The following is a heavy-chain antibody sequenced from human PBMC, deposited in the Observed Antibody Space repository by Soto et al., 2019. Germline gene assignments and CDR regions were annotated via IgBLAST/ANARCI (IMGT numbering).Heavy chain of an antibody. V-gene: IGHV4-39*01. D-gene: IGHD3-10*01. Sequence: PSETLSLTCTVSGGSISSSTYYWGWIRQPPGKGLEWIAVISYSGSTFYNPSLKSRVTISVDMSKNQFSLRLNSVTAADTAIYYCARRIPVARTSPYYFDHWGQGTLLTVSS. CDR3: ARRIPVARTSPYYFDH. CDR2: ISYSGST. J-gene: IGHJ4*02. CDR1: GGSISSSTYY.